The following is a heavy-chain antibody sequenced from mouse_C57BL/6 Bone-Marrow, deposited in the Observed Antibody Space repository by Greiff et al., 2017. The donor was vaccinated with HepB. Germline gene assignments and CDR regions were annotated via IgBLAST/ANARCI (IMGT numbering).Heavy chain of an antibody. CDR3: ASDAILLWYLYAMDY. J-gene: IGHJ4*01. D-gene: IGHD1-1*02. CDR1: GYAFTNYL. CDR2: INPGGGGT. V-gene: IGHV1-54*01. Sequence: VQLQQSGAELVRPGTSVKVSCKASGYAFTNYLIEWVKQRPGQGLEWIGVINPGGGGTNYNGKFKGKATLTADKSSSTAYMQLSSLTSEDSAVYSCASDAILLWYLYAMDYWGQGTSVTVSS.